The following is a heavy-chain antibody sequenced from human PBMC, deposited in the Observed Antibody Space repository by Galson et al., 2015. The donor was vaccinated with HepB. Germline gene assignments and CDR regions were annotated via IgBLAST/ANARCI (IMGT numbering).Heavy chain of an antibody. D-gene: IGHD2-2*01. Sequence: SVKVSCKASGYSFTAYHIHWVRQAPGQGLEWMGWMYPNNGDTVYAQKFKGRVTMTRDTSIRTAYMDLTSLTSDDTAVYYCLSATWSSRDYFDYWGQGTLVTVSS. V-gene: IGHV1-2*02. CDR1: GYSFTAYH. CDR3: LSATWSSRDYFDY. J-gene: IGHJ4*02. CDR2: MYPNNGDT.